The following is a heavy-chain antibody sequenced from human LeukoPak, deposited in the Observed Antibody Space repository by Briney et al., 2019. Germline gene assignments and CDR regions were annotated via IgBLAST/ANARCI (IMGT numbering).Heavy chain of an antibody. J-gene: IGHJ3*02. D-gene: IGHD2-15*01. V-gene: IGHV4-38-2*02. CDR3: ARGNSGCCSGGSCQCDALDI. CDR2: IYHSGST. CDR1: GYSISSGYY. Sequence: SETLSLTCTVSGYSISSGYYWGWIRQPPGKGLEWIGSIYHSGSTYYNPSLKSRVTISVDTSKNQFSLKLSSVTAADTAVYYCARGNSGCCSGGSCQCDALDIWGQGTMVTVSS.